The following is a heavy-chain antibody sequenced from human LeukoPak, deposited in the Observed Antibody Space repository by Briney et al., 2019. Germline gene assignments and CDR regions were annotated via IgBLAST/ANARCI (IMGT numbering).Heavy chain of an antibody. CDR3: AKDAGRTRSEGMDV. V-gene: IGHV3-7*03. J-gene: IGHJ6*03. CDR1: GFTFSSYW. CDR2: IKQDGSEK. D-gene: IGHD3-10*01. Sequence: GGSLRLSCAASGFTFSSYWMSWVRQAPGTGLEWVANIKQDGSEKYYVDSVKGRFTISRDNSKNTLYLQMNSLRAEDTALYYCAKDAGRTRSEGMDVWGKGTTVTVSS.